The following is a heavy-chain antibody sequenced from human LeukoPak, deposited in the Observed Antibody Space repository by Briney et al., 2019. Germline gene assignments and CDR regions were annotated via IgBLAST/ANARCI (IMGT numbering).Heavy chain of an antibody. D-gene: IGHD3-22*01. CDR3: AKHYYYDSKSYYGPWYFDY. CDR1: GGTFSSYA. J-gene: IGHJ4*02. CDR2: INPSGGST. V-gene: IGHV1-46*01. Sequence: ASVKVSCKASGGTFSSYAISWVRQAPGQGLEWMGIINPSGGSTSYAQKFQGRVTMTRDTSTSTVYMELSSLRSEDTAVYFCAKHYYYDSKSYYGPWYFDYWGQGTLVTVSS.